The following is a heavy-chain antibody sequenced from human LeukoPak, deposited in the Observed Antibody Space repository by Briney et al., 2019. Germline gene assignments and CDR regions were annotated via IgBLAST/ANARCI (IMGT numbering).Heavy chain of an antibody. Sequence: PSETLSLTCTVSGGSISSGGYYWSWIRQHPGKGLEWIGYIYYSGSTYSTPSLKSRVTISVDTSKNQFSLKLSSVTAADTAVYYCARIITTVDAFDIWGQGTMVTVSS. D-gene: IGHD3-3*01. CDR2: IYYSGST. J-gene: IGHJ3*02. V-gene: IGHV4-31*03. CDR3: ARIITTVDAFDI. CDR1: GGSISSGGYY.